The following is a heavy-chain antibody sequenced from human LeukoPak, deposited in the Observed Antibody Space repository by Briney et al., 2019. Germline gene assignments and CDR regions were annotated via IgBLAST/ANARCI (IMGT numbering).Heavy chain of an antibody. V-gene: IGHV1-46*01. J-gene: IGHJ4*02. CDR2: ISPSGGGT. CDR1: GYTFTSYY. CDR3: ARDFSWGPDC. D-gene: IGHD7-27*01. Sequence: ASVKVSCKSSGYTFTSYYIHWVRQAPGQGLEWMGIISPSGGGTGYAQNFQGRVTMTRDTSTSTVYMELSSLRSEDTATYYCARDFSWGPDCWGQGTLVTVSS.